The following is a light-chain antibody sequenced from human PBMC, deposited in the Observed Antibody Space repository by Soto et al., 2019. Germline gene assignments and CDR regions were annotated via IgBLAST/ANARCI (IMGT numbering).Light chain of an antibody. CDR3: QQSYTTPRT. CDR2: SAS. Sequence: DIQMTQSPSSLSASVGDSVTITCRASQYISTYLNWYRQKSGKAPEVLIYSASTLQSGVPSRFSGRGSGTDFTLTIIGLQSEDFATYYCQQSYTTPRTFGAGTKVDIK. J-gene: IGKJ4*02. V-gene: IGKV1-39*01. CDR1: QYISTY.